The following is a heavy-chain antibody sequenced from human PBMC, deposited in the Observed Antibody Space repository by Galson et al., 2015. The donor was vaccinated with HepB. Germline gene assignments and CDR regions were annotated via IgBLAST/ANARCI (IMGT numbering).Heavy chain of an antibody. CDR3: AKSSGGVYCSSTSCYIPQH. CDR2: ISDSGGST. V-gene: IGHV3-23*01. D-gene: IGHD2-2*02. Sequence: SLRLSCAASGFAFSSYAMSWVRQAPGKGLEWVSAISDSGGSTYYADSVKGRFTISRDNSKNTLYLQMNSLRAEDTAVYYCAKSSGGVYCSSTSCYIPQHWGQGTLVTVSS. J-gene: IGHJ1*01. CDR1: GFAFSSYA.